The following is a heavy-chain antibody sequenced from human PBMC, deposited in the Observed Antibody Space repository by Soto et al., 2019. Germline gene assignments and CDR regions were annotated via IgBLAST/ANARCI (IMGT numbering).Heavy chain of an antibody. CDR2: IYYSGST. CDR3: GRLTRALDHEYIWGSYRPGGHYYDMDV. J-gene: IGHJ6*03. Sequence: QVQLQESGPGLVKPSETLSLTCTVSGGSISSYYWSWIRQPPGKGLEWIGYIYYSGSTNYNPSLRSRVDVSVDTSKHQFSLKLSSVNAAATAVYYCGRLTRALDHEYIWGSYRPGGHYYDMDVWGKGTTVTVSS. V-gene: IGHV4-59*08. D-gene: IGHD3-16*02. CDR1: GGSISSYY.